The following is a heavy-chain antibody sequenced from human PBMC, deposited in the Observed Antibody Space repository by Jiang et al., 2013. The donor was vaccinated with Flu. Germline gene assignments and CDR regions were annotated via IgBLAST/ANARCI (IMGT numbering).Heavy chain of an antibody. CDR3: ARHKTRITFGGVIVPNLYYYYGMDV. Sequence: LLKPSETLSLTCTVSGGSISSYYWSWIRQPPGKGLEWIGYIYYSGSTNYNPSLKSRVTISVDTSKNQFSLKLSSVTAADTAVYYCARHKTRITFGGVIVPNLYYYYGMDVWGQGDHGSPSP. D-gene: IGHD3-16*02. CDR2: IYYSGST. J-gene: IGHJ6*02. V-gene: IGHV4-59*08. CDR1: GGSISSYY.